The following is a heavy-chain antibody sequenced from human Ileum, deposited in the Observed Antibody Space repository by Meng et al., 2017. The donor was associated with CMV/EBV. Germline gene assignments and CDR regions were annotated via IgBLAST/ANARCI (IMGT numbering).Heavy chain of an antibody. J-gene: IGHJ4*02. CDR2: FYSSDTY. D-gene: IGHD1-26*01. Sequence: VQLQEAGPGLVKPSATLSLTCTVSGGSINNYYWSWIRQSAEKGLEWIGRFYSSDTYNYHPSLNSRVTMSLDTSKNQFSLNLRSVTAADTAIYYCARGPGASTREGFDYWGLGTLVTVSS. V-gene: IGHV4-4*07. CDR3: ARGPGASTREGFDY. CDR1: GGSINNYY.